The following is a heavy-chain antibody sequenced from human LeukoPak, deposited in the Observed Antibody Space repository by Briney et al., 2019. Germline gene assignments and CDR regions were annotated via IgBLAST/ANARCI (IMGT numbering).Heavy chain of an antibody. J-gene: IGHJ4*02. CDR2: IYPGDSDT. CDR3: ARAEGYYYDSSGYSLDC. CDR1: GYSFTSYW. D-gene: IGHD3-22*01. Sequence: GESLKISCKGSGYSFTSYWIGWVRQMPGKGLEWMGIIYPGDSDTRYSPSFQGQVTISADKSISTAYLQWSSLKASDTAMYYCARAEGYYYDSSGYSLDCWGQGTLVTVSS. V-gene: IGHV5-51*01.